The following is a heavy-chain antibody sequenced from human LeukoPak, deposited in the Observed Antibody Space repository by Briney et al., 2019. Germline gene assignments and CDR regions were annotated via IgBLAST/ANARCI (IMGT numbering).Heavy chain of an antibody. CDR3: APSSRWVGNYMDV. J-gene: IGHJ6*03. CDR2: ISSSSSTI. D-gene: IGHD7-27*01. CDR1: GSIFTDYI. V-gene: IGHV3-48*01. Sequence: PGLSLRLPCTPPGSIFTDYIMIRPSQVQAKPLTSVSYISSSSSTIYYADSVKGRFTISRDNATNSLFLQMNSLRAEDTAVYYCAPSSRWVGNYMDVWGKGTTVTVSS.